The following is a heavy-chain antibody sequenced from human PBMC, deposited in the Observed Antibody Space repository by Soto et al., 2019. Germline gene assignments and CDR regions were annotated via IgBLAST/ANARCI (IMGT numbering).Heavy chain of an antibody. J-gene: IGHJ6*02. CDR3: ARGGVQHYYGMDV. Sequence: EVQLLESGGGLVQPGGSLRLSCAASGFTFSSYAMSWVRQAPGKGLEWVSAISGSGGSTYYADSVKGRFTISRDNSKNPLYLKMNSLRAGDTAVYYCARGGVQHYYGMDVWGQGTTATFP. V-gene: IGHV3-23*01. CDR1: GFTFSSYA. D-gene: IGHD6-13*01. CDR2: ISGSGGST.